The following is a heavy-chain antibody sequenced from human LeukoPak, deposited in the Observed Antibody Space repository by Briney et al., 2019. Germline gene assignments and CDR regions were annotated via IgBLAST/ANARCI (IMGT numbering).Heavy chain of an antibody. CDR2: FSGNGGST. J-gene: IGHJ4*02. D-gene: IGHD6-19*01. V-gene: IGHV3-23*01. CDR3: AKFRPITSVAGTIFHY. CDR1: GFTFTNYA. Sequence: GGSLRLSCAASGFTFTNYAMSWVRQAPGKGLEWVRAFSGNGGSTYYADSVKGRFTISRDNYKNTLYLQMNTLRAEDTAVYYCAKFRPITSVAGTIFHYWGQGNLVTVSS.